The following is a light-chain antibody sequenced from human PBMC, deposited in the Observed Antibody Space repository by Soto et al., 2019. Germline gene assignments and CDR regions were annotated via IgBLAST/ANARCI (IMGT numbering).Light chain of an antibody. CDR3: HQYNTWPLT. CDR1: QAIRSD. V-gene: IGKV3-15*01. CDR2: DVP. Sequence: EIVMTQSPVALSVSPGERATLSCRASQAIRSDLAWYQQKPGQAPRLLISDVPTRATGIPARFNGSGSGTEFTLAISSLQFEDFAVYYCHQYNTWPLTFGGGTKVDTK. J-gene: IGKJ4*01.